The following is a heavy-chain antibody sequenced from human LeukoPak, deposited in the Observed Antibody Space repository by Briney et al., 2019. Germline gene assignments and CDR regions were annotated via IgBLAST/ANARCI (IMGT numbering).Heavy chain of an antibody. CDR3: AKGQGYITMIVVVIDPPDY. D-gene: IGHD3-22*01. J-gene: IGHJ4*02. CDR1: GYTFTGYY. CDR2: INPNSGGT. Sequence: VASVKVSCKASGYTFTGYYMHWVRQAPGQGLEWMGWINPNSGGTNYAQKFQGRVTMTRDTSISTAYMELSRLRSDDTAVYYCAKGQGYITMIVVVIDPPDYWGQGTLVTVSS. V-gene: IGHV1-2*02.